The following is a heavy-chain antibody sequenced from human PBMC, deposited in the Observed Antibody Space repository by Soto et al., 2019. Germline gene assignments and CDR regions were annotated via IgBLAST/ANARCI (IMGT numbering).Heavy chain of an antibody. CDR3: ASSKRAAGRYYYGMEV. D-gene: IGHD6-13*01. CDR1: GGSISSYY. Sequence: SETLSLTCTVSGGSISSYYWSLIRQPPGKGLEWIGYIDYSGSTNYNPSLKSRVTISVDTSKNQFSLQLSSVTAAETAVYYCASSKRAAGRYYYGMEVWGQGTTVTVSS. CDR2: IDYSGST. V-gene: IGHV4-59*01. J-gene: IGHJ6*02.